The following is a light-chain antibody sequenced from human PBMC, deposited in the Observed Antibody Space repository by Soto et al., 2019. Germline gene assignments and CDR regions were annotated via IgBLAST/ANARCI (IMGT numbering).Light chain of an antibody. V-gene: IGLV1-40*01. J-gene: IGLJ3*02. CDR2: GNI. CDR1: SSNIGAGYD. Sequence: QSVLTQPPSVSGAPGQSITISCTGGSSNIGAGYDVHWYQQLPGTAPKLLMYGNINRPSGVPDRFSGSKSDTSASLAVTGLQPEDEADSYCQSYDSGLNNWLFGGGTKLTVL. CDR3: QSYDSGLNNWL.